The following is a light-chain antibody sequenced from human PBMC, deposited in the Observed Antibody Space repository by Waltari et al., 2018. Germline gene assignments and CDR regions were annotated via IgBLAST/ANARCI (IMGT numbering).Light chain of an antibody. Sequence: EIVLTQSPVTLSLSPGERATLSCRASQSVSSSYLAWYQQKPGQAPRLLIYGESFRATGIPGRFSGSGSGTDFTLTISRLETEDVAVFYCQQFGGGFTFGPGTKVDIK. V-gene: IGKV3-20*01. CDR2: GES. CDR1: QSVSSSY. J-gene: IGKJ3*01. CDR3: QQFGGGFT.